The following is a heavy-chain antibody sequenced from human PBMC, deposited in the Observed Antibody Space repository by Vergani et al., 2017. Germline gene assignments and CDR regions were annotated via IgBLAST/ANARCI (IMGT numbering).Heavy chain of an antibody. V-gene: IGHV4-59*01. CDR1: GGSISSYY. J-gene: IGHJ2*01. D-gene: IGHD3-16*01. Sequence: QVQLQESGPGLVKPSETLSLTCTVSGGSISSYYWSWIRQPPGKGLEWIGYIYYSGSTNYNPSLKSRVTISVDTSKNQFSLKLSSVTAADTAVYYCARLGVGDWYFDLWGRRTLVTVSS. CDR3: ARLGVGDWYFDL. CDR2: IYYSGST.